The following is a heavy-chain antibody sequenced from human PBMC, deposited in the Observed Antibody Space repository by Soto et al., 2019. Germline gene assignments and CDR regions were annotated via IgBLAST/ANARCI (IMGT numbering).Heavy chain of an antibody. CDR3: ARVGPYCGGDCYSPPP. J-gene: IGHJ5*02. Sequence: SETLSLTCTVSGYSIRDGYYWGWIRQPPGKGLEWIGTIYHSGSTYYNPSLKSRVTISVDASENHFSLKLSSVTAADTAVYYCARVGPYCGGDCYSPPPWGQGTLVTVSS. D-gene: IGHD2-21*02. CDR1: GYSIRDGYY. CDR2: IYHSGST. V-gene: IGHV4-38-2*02.